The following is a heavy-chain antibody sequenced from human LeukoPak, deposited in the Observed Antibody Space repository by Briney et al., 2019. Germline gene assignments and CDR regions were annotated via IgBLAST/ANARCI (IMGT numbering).Heavy chain of an antibody. CDR1: GFTFSRYA. CDR3: VKDGGYSGYETFGY. D-gene: IGHD5-12*01. J-gene: IGHJ4*02. CDR2: ISSNGGST. V-gene: IGHV3-64D*06. Sequence: DPGGSLRLSCSASGFTFSRYAMHWVRQAPGKGLEYVSAISSNGGSTYYADSVKGRFTISRDNSKNTLYLQMSSLRAEDSAVYYCVKDGGYSGYETFGYWGQGTLVTVSS.